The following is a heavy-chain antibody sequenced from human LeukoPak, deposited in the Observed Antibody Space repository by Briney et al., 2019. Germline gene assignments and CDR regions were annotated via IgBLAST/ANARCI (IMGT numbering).Heavy chain of an antibody. CDR2: IYYSGST. CDR3: ARQFRGAGAGFFDH. D-gene: IGHD1-26*01. CDR1: GGSISSYY. J-gene: IGHJ4*02. V-gene: IGHV4-59*08. Sequence: SETLSLTCTVSGGSISSYYWTWIRQPPGKGLEWIGYIYYSGSTNYNPSFKSRVTISVETSKNQFSLKLSSVTAADTAVYFCARQFRGAGAGFFDHWGQGTLVTVLS.